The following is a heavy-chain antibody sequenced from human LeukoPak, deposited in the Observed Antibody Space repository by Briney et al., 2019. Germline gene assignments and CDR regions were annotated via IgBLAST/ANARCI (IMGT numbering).Heavy chain of an antibody. V-gene: IGHV3-30-3*01. D-gene: IGHD1-1*01. CDR1: GFTFSSYA. CDR3: ARYDARYGMDV. J-gene: IGHJ6*02. Sequence: GSLRLSCAASGFTFSSYAMHWVRQAPGKGLEWVAVISYDGSNKYYADSVKGRFTISRDNSKNTLYLQMNSLRAEDTAVYYCARYDARYGMDVWGQGTTVTVSS. CDR2: ISYDGSNK.